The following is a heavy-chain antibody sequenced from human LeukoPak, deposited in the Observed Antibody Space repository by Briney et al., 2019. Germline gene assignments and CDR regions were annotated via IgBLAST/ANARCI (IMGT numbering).Heavy chain of an antibody. CDR2: IYYSGST. V-gene: IGHV4-39*01. J-gene: IGHJ4*02. CDR3: ARPLRFDY. Sequence: PSETLSLTCTVSGGSISSSSYYWGWIRQPPGKGLEWIGSIYYSGSTYYNPSLKSRVTMSVDTSKNQFSLKLSSVTAADTAVYYCARPLRFDYWGQGTLVTVSS. D-gene: IGHD5-12*01. CDR1: GGSISSSSYY.